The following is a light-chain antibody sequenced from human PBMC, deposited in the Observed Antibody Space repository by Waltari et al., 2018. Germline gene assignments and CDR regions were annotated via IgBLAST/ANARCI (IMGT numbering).Light chain of an antibody. CDR1: PGSVSTNND. V-gene: IGLV8-61*01. CDR2: STD. Sequence: QTVVTQEPSFSVSPGGTVTLTCGLIPGSVSTNNDPSRYQQVPGQAPRTLIHSTDARSSGVPDRFSGSILGSKAALTITGAQANDECDYYCALYLGGGIWVFGGGTRLTVL. CDR3: ALYLGGGIWV. J-gene: IGLJ3*02.